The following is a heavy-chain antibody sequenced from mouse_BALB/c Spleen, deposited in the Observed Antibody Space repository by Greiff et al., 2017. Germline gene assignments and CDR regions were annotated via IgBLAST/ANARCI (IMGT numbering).Heavy chain of an antibody. CDR2: INPGSGGT. D-gene: IGHD2-10*02. Sequence: QVQLQQSGAELVRPGTSVKVSCKASGYAFTNYLIEWVKQRPGQGLEWIGVINPGSGGTNYNEKFKGKATLTADKSSSTAYMQLSSLTSDDSAVYFCAREEYGNSFAYWGQGTLVTVSA. J-gene: IGHJ3*01. CDR1: GYAFTNYL. V-gene: IGHV1-54*01. CDR3: AREEYGNSFAY.